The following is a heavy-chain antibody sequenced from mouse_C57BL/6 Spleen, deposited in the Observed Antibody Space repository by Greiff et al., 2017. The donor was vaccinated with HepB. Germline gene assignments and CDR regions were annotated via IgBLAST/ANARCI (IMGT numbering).Heavy chain of an antibody. J-gene: IGHJ3*01. CDR3: ARGTTVVAPFAY. CDR2: IDPEDGDT. CDR1: GFNIKDYY. Sequence: VQLQQSGAELVKPGASVKLSCTASGFNIKDYYMHWVKQRTEQGLEWIGRIDPEDGDTKYAPKFQGKATITADTSSNTAYLQLSSLTSEDTAVYYCARGTTVVAPFAYWGQGTLVTVSA. V-gene: IGHV14-2*01. D-gene: IGHD1-1*01.